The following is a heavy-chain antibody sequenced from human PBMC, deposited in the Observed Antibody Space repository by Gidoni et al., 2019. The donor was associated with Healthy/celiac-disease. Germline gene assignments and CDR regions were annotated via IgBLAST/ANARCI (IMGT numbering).Heavy chain of an antibody. J-gene: IGHJ4*02. Sequence: QVQLVESGGGVVQPGRSLRLSCAASGFTFSSYAMHWVRQAPGKGLEWLASIWYDGSNKIYADSVQGRFTIARDNSKNTLYLQMNSLRAEDTAVYYCAREFRGSSDYWGQGTLVTVSS. D-gene: IGHD3-10*01. CDR2: IWYDGSNK. V-gene: IGHV3-33*01. CDR1: GFTFSSYA. CDR3: AREFRGSSDY.